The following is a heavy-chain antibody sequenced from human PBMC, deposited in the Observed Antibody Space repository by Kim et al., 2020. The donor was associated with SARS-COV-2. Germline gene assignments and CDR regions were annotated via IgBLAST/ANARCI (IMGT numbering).Heavy chain of an antibody. CDR3: ARERASFRHRGYFDY. D-gene: IGHD3-10*01. Sequence: GGSLRLSCAASGFTFSSYDMNWVRQAPGKGLEWISYISSSGSTIYYADSVKGRFTISSDNAKNSLYLQMNSPRAEDTAVYYCARERASFRHRGYFDYWG. CDR1: GFTFSSYD. V-gene: IGHV3-48*03. CDR2: ISSSGSTI. J-gene: IGHJ4*03.